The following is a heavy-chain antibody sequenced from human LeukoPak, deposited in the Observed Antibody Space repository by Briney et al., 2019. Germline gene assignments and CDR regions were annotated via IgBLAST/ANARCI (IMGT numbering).Heavy chain of an antibody. Sequence: GGSLRLSCAASGFTFSSYGMNWVRQAPGKGLEWVSSISGSDDTTYYADSVKGRFTISRDNSKNTLYLQMNSLRAGDTAVYYCANNRYSSRWRGAFDVWGQGTMITVSS. J-gene: IGHJ3*01. CDR2: ISGSDDTT. D-gene: IGHD6-13*01. CDR1: GFTFSSYG. V-gene: IGHV3-23*01. CDR3: ANNRYSSRWRGAFDV.